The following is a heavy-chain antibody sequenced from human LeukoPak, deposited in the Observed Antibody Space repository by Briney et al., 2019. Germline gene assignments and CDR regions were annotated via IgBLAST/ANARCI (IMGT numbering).Heavy chain of an antibody. Sequence: PSETLSLTCAAYGGPFTGYFWSWIRQPPGKGLEWIGEINHGGSINYNPSLKSRVTISRDTSKNQFSLNLYSVTAADTAVYYCAKVYSSSSRDSFDVWGPGTMVTVSS. CDR2: INHGGSI. D-gene: IGHD6-6*01. CDR3: AKVYSSSSRDSFDV. CDR1: GGPFTGYF. V-gene: IGHV4-34*01. J-gene: IGHJ3*01.